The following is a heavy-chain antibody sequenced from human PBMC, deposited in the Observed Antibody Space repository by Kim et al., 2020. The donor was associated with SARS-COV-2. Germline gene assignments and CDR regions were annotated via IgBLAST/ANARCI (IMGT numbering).Heavy chain of an antibody. CDR2: ISSSSSYI. V-gene: IGHV3-21*01. J-gene: IGHJ6*02. CDR3: ARDSLTNGLLWFGELSVKITQYYYYGMDV. Sequence: GGSLRLSCAASGFTFSSYSMNWVRQAPGKGLEWVSSISSSSSYIYYADSVKGRFTISRDNAKNSLYLQMNSLRAEDTAVYYCARDSLTNGLLWFGELSVKITQYYYYGMDVWGQGTTVTVSS. D-gene: IGHD3-10*01. CDR1: GFTFSSYS.